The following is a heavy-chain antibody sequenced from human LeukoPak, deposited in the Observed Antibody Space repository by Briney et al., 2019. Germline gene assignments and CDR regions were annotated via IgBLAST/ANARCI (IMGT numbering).Heavy chain of an antibody. CDR2: ISAYNGNT. CDR1: GYTFTGYY. D-gene: IGHD6-19*01. Sequence: ASVKVSCKASGYTFTGYYMHWVRQAPGQGLEWMGWISAYNGNTNYAQKLQGRVTMTTDTSTSTAYMELRSLRSDDTAVYYCARDHSSGPNWFDPWGQGTLVTVSS. V-gene: IGHV1-18*04. J-gene: IGHJ5*02. CDR3: ARDHSSGPNWFDP.